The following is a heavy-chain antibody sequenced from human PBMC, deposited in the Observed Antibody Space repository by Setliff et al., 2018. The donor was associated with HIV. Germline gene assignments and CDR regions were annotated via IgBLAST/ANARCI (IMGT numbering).Heavy chain of an antibody. J-gene: IGHJ4*02. V-gene: IGHV1-69*13. CDR2: IIPIFGPT. CDR3: ARERNYGVNRPFDY. CDR1: GGTFSSYA. D-gene: IGHD4-17*01. Sequence: SVKVSCKASGGTFSSYAISWVRQAPGQGLEWMGGIIPIFGPTNYAQKFQGRVTITADESTTTAYMELSSLRSEDTAVYYCARERNYGVNRPFDYWGQGTQVTVSS.